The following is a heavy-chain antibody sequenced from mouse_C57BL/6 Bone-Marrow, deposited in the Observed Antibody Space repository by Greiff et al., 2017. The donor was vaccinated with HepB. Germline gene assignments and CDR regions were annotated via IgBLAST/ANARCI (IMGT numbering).Heavy chain of an antibody. V-gene: IGHV1-72*01. Sequence: VQLQQPGAELVKPGASVKLSCKASGYTFTSYWMHWVKQRPGRGLEWIGRIDPNSGGTKYNEKFKSKATLTVDKPSSTAYMQLSRLTSEDSAVYYCARCTTGVATENAMDYWGQGTSVTVSS. J-gene: IGHJ4*01. CDR1: GYTFTSYW. D-gene: IGHD1-1*01. CDR3: ARCTTGVATENAMDY. CDR2: IDPNSGGT.